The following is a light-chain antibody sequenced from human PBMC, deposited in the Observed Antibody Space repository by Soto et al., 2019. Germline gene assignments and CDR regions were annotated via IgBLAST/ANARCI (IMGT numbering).Light chain of an antibody. CDR2: WAS. CDR3: HQYYSTPWT. CDR1: SNSKNS. V-gene: IGKV4-1*01. J-gene: IGKJ1*01. Sequence: DVVMTQSPDSLAVSQGERATINCKSSSNSKNSLAWYQQKPGQPPKLLITWASTRESGVPDRISGSGSETDFTLTISSLQAEDVAVYYCHQYYSTPWTFGQGTKVEIK.